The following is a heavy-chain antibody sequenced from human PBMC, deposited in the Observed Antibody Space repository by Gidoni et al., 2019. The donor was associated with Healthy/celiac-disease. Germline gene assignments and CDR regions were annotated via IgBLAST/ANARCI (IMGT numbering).Heavy chain of an antibody. J-gene: IGHJ6*02. CDR2: ISSSSSTI. D-gene: IGHD4-17*01. CDR1: GFTFSSDS. Sequence: EVQLVESGGGLVQPGGSLRLSCAASGFTFSSDSMNWVRQAPGKGLEWVSYISSSSSTIYYADSVKGRFTISRDNAKNSLYLQMNSLRDEDTAVYYCARDPYGDYGGYYYYGMDVWGQGTTVTVSS. V-gene: IGHV3-48*02. CDR3: ARDPYGDYGGYYYYGMDV.